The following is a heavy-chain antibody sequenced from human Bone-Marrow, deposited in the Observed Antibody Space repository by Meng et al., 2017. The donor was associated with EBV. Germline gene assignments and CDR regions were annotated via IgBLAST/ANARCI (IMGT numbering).Heavy chain of an antibody. J-gene: IGHJ4*02. CDR2: IYYSGST. V-gene: IGHV4-39*01. CDR1: GASISSSSYY. D-gene: IGHD2-2*01. Sequence: QRPLQESGPRLSRLQETLSPPCPVSGASISSSSYYWGWIRRPPGKGLEWIGSIYYSGSTYYNPSLKSRVTISVDTSKNQFSLKLSSVTAADTAVYYCARHPLSTRDIVVVPAAPDYWGQGTLVTVSS. CDR3: ARHPLSTRDIVVVPAAPDY.